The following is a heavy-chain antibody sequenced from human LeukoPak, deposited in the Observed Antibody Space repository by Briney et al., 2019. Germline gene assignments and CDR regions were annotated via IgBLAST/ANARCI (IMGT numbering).Heavy chain of an antibody. J-gene: IGHJ5*02. CDR2: VFPRDSET. CDR3: AMTRASRILGPDH. V-gene: IGHV5-51*01. D-gene: IGHD2/OR15-2a*01. CDR1: GYNFVNYW. Sequence: GESLKISCRTSGYNFVNYWIHWVRQMPGKGLEWMGIVFPRDSETRYNPSFKGQVAISADKSVSTAYLQWSTLKASDSATYFCAMTRASRILGPDHWGQGTQVTVSA.